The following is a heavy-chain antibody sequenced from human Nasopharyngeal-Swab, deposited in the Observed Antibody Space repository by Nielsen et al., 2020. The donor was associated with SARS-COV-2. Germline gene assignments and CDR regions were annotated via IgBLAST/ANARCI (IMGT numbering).Heavy chain of an antibody. Sequence: GGSLRLSCEASGFTFNNYGMHWVRQAPGKGLEWVAVISYEGSKKYYADFVKGRFTVSRDSFKNTLYLQMDTLGPEDTAVYYCANVWYWGQGTLVTVSS. CDR3: ANVWY. CDR2: ISYEGSKK. V-gene: IGHV3-30*18. J-gene: IGHJ4*02. CDR1: GFTFNNYG. D-gene: IGHD2-15*01.